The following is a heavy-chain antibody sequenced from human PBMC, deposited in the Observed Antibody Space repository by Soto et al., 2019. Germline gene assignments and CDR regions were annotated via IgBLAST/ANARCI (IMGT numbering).Heavy chain of an antibody. CDR2: INVYNGNT. Sequence: QVQLVQSGGEVKRPGASVKVSCKASGYMFSNYASSWVRQTPGQGLERMGWINVYNGNTNYAQKFQGRVTMATDTSTNTAYLDLTSLRTADTAVHFYARVLSSAWFAYWGQGTLVIVSS. J-gene: IGHJ4*02. CDR1: GYMFSNYA. D-gene: IGHD6-19*01. CDR3: ARVLSSAWFAY. V-gene: IGHV1-18*01.